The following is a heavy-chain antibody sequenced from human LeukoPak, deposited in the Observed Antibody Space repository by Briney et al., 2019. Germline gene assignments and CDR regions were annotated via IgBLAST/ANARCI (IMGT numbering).Heavy chain of an antibody. CDR3: ATSRDGYKVAFDY. J-gene: IGHJ4*02. V-gene: IGHV3-53*04. CDR2: IYSGGST. CDR1: GFTVSSNY. Sequence: PGESLRLSCAASGFTVSSNYMSWVRQAPGKGLEWVSVIYSGGSTYYADSVKGRFTISRHNSKNTLYLQMNSLGAEDTAVYYCATSRDGYKVAFDYWGQGTLVTVPS. D-gene: IGHD5-24*01.